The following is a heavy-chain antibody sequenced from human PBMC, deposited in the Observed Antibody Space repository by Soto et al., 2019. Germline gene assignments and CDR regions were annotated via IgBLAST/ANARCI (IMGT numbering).Heavy chain of an antibody. CDR2: INHSGST. Sequence: SETLSLTCAVYGGSFSGYYWSWIRQPPGKGLEWIGEINHSGSTNYNPSLKSRVTISVDTSKSQFSLRLSSVTAADTAVYYFPRGRSWYGMDVWGQGTT. CDR3: PRGRSWYGMDV. J-gene: IGHJ6*02. V-gene: IGHV4-34*01. D-gene: IGHD6-13*01. CDR1: GGSFSGYY.